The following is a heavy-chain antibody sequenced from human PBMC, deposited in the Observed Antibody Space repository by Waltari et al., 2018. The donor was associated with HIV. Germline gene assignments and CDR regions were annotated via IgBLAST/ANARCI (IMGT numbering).Heavy chain of an antibody. V-gene: IGHV3-21*01. CDR1: GFSFSSYS. J-gene: IGHJ4*02. Sequence: EVQLVESGGGLVKPGGSLSLSCAASGFSFSSYSMNWVRQAPGKGLPSLSSISTSSFYIDHADSVKGRFTISRDNAKNPLYLQMNSLRAEDTAVYYCAKGGSGYYYPNYWGQGTLVTVSS. CDR2: ISTSSFYI. D-gene: IGHD3-22*01. CDR3: AKGGSGYYYPNY.